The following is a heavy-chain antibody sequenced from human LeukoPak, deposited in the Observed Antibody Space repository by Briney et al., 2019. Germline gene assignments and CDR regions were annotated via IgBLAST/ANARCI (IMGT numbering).Heavy chain of an antibody. Sequence: PSETLSLTCTVSGASISSASYYWSWIRQPPGKRLEWIGYIYYSGSTNYNLSLESRLTISLDTSKNQFSRNLSSVTAADTAVYYCARVIGAAPYYFDYWGQGTLVTVSS. CDR3: ARVIGAAPYYFDY. J-gene: IGHJ4*02. D-gene: IGHD2/OR15-2a*01. CDR1: GASISSASYY. CDR2: IYYSGST. V-gene: IGHV4-61*01.